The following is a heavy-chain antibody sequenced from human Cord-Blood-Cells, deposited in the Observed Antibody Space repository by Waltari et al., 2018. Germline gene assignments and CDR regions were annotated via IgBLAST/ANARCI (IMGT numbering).Heavy chain of an antibody. J-gene: IGHJ4*02. CDR2: ISWNSGSI. CDR1: GFTFDAYA. CDR3: AKDRVEYSSSFDY. V-gene: IGHV3-9*01. Sequence: EVQLVESGGGLVQPGRSLRLSCVASGFTFDAYAMHWVRQAPGKGLEWVSGISWNSGSIGYADSVKGRFTISRDNAKNSLYLQMNSLRAEDTALYYCAKDRVEYSSSFDYWGQGTLVTVSS. D-gene: IGHD6-6*01.